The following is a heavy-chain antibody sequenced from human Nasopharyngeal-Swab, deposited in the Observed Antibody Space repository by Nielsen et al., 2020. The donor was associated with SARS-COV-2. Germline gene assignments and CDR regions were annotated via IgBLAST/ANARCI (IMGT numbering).Heavy chain of an antibody. V-gene: IGHV3-74*01. CDR1: AFTFSSYG. Sequence: GESLKISCAASAFTFSSYGMHWVRQAPGKGLVWVSRVNEDGSRTDYADSVRGRFTISRDNAKNTLYLQMNSLRVEDTAVYYCVKHQGSSSDQWGQGTLVTVSS. CDR3: VKHQGSSSDQ. CDR2: VNEDGSRT. J-gene: IGHJ4*02.